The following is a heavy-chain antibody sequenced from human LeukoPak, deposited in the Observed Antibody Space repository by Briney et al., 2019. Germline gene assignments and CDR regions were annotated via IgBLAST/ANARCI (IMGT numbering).Heavy chain of an antibody. CDR3: ARHFYDFWSGSAIGDAFDI. CDR2: IYYSGST. Sequence: SETLSLTCTVSGGSISSGGYSWSWIRQHPGKGLEWIGYIYYSGSTNYNPSLKSRVTISVDTSKNQFSLKLSSVTAADTAVYYCARHFYDFWSGSAIGDAFDIWGQGTMVTVSS. J-gene: IGHJ3*02. CDR1: GGSISSGGYS. V-gene: IGHV4-61*08. D-gene: IGHD3-3*01.